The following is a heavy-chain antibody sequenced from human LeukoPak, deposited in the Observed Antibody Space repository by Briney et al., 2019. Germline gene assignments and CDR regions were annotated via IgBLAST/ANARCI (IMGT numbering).Heavy chain of an antibody. Sequence: ASVKVSRKASGYTFTSYAMNWLRQAPGQGLEWMGWINTNTGNPTYGQGFAERFLFSLDTSVSTAYLQISSLEAEDTAFYYCARSRYDGDAFDIWGQGTMITVSS. J-gene: IGHJ3*02. D-gene: IGHD3-16*01. CDR2: INTNTGNP. CDR3: ARSRYDGDAFDI. V-gene: IGHV7-4-1*02. CDR1: GYTFTSYA.